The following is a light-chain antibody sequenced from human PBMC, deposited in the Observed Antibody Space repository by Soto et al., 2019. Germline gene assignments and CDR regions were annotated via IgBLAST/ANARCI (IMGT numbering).Light chain of an antibody. CDR1: QNLLYISNNKNY. V-gene: IGKV4-1*01. Sequence: DIVMTQSPESLAVSLGERATINCKSSQNLLYISNNKNYLAWYQQKPGQPPKLLAYWASTREPGVPDRFSGSGAGTECTLTISSLQVEDVAVYYCQQFDTAPWTFGQGTKVEI. CDR3: QQFDTAPWT. CDR2: WAS. J-gene: IGKJ1*01.